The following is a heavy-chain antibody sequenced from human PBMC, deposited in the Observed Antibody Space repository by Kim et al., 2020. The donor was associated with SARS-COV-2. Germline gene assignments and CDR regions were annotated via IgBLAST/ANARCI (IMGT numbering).Heavy chain of an antibody. V-gene: IGHV1-24*01. CDR3: ATSGGWATVTTKVIWNWFDP. CDR1: GYTLTELS. Sequence: ASVKVSCKVSGYTLTELSMHWVRQAPGKGLEWMGGFDPEDGETIYAQKFQGRVTMTEDTSTDTAYMELSSLRSEDTAVYYCATSGGWATVTTKVIWNWFDPWGQGTLVTVSS. D-gene: IGHD4-17*01. CDR2: FDPEDGET. J-gene: IGHJ5*02.